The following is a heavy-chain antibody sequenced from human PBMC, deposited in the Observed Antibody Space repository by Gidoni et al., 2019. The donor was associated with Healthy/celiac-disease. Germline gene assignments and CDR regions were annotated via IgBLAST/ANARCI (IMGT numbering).Heavy chain of an antibody. D-gene: IGHD6-19*01. V-gene: IGHV3-30-3*01. CDR1: GFTFSSYA. CDR3: AREKDYSSGCFDY. J-gene: IGHJ4*02. Sequence: QVQLVESGGGVVQPGRSLRLSCAASGFTFSSYAMHWVRQAPGKGLEWVAVISYDGSNKYYADSVKGRFTISRDNSKNTLYLQMNSLRAEDTAVYYCAREKDYSSGCFDYWGQGTLVTVSS. CDR2: ISYDGSNK.